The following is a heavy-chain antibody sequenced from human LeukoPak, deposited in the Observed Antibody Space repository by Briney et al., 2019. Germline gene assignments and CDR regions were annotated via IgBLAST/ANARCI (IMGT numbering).Heavy chain of an antibody. CDR2: ISSSSIYI. CDR1: GFTFSSYS. Sequence: GGSLRLSCAASGFTFSSYSMNWVRQAPGKGLEWVSSISSSSIYIYYADSVKGRFTISRDNAKNSLYLQMNSLRAEDTAVYYCARGRGYSHSNWVDPWGQGTMVTVSA. D-gene: IGHD5-18*01. J-gene: IGHJ5*02. V-gene: IGHV3-21*01. CDR3: ARGRGYSHSNWVDP.